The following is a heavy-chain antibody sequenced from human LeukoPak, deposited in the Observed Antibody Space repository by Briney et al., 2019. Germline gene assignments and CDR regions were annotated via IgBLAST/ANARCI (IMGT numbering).Heavy chain of an antibody. J-gene: IGHJ4*02. CDR2: ISGSDGST. CDR1: GFIFSSYA. CDR3: ASPPRGTRTQNYFDY. Sequence: PGGSLRLPCAASGFIFSSYAMSWVRQAPGKGLEWVSTISGSDGSTYYADSVKGRFTISRDNSKNTLYLQMNSLRVDDTAVYYCASPPRGTRTQNYFDYWGQGTLVTVSS. V-gene: IGHV3-23*01. D-gene: IGHD2-2*01.